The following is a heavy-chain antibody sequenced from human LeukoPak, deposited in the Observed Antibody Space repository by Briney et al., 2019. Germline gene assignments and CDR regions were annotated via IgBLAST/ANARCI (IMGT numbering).Heavy chain of an antibody. CDR3: AKDPDGGLRSYFGY. Sequence: GRSLRLSCAASGFTFSSYGMHWVRQAPGKGLEWVAVISYDGSNKYYADSVKGRFTISRDNSKNTLYLQMNSLRAEDTAVYYCAKDPDGGLRSYFGYWGQGTLVTVSS. V-gene: IGHV3-30*18. CDR2: ISYDGSNK. J-gene: IGHJ4*02. D-gene: IGHD3-16*01. CDR1: GFTFSSYG.